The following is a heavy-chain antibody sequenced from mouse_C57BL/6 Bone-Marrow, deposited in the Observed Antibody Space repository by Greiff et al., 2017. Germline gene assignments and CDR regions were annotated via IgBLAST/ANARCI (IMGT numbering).Heavy chain of an antibody. CDR2: ILPNSGST. V-gene: IGHV1-64*01. CDR1: GYTFTSYW. Sequence: VQLQQPGAELVKPGASVSLSCKASGYTFTSYWMHWVKQRPGQGLEWIGMILPNSGSTNYNEKFKSKATLTVDKSSSTAYMQLSRLTSEDSAVYYCARCYYGSSHFAYWGQGTLVTVSA. J-gene: IGHJ3*01. CDR3: ARCYYGSSHFAY. D-gene: IGHD1-1*01.